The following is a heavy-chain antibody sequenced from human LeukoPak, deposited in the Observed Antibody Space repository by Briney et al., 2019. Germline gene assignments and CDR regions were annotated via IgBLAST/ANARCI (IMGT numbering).Heavy chain of an antibody. Sequence: PGGSLRLSCAASGFTFSDYYMSWIRQAPGKGLEWVSYIGASGSTIYYADSVQGRFTISRDNAKNSLYLQMNSLRAEDTALYYCAKDIGAVAGYAFDIWGQGTMVTVSS. CDR3: AKDIGAVAGYAFDI. J-gene: IGHJ3*02. D-gene: IGHD6-19*01. CDR2: IGASGSTI. CDR1: GFTFSDYY. V-gene: IGHV3-11*01.